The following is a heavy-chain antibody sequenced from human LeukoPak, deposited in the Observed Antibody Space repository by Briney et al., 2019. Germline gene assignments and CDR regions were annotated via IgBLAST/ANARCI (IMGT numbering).Heavy chain of an antibody. CDR3: ARVSPPTGYSSSWFFDY. CDR1: GGSFSGYY. J-gene: IGHJ4*02. V-gene: IGHV4-34*01. Sequence: SETLSLTCAVYGGSFSGYYWSWIRQPPGKGLEWIGEINHSGSTNYNPSLKSRVTISVDTSKNQFSLKLSSVTAADTAVYYCARVSPPTGYSSSWFFDYWGQGTLVTVSS. CDR2: INHSGST. D-gene: IGHD6-13*01.